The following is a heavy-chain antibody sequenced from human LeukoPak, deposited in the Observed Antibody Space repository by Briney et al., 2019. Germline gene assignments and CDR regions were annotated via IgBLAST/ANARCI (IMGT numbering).Heavy chain of an antibody. CDR2: IYTSGST. CDR3: AVRFGDNLRAFDI. D-gene: IGHD3-10*01. J-gene: IGHJ3*02. CDR1: GGSISSYY. V-gene: IGHV4-4*07. Sequence: KPSETLSLTCTVSGGSISSYYWSWIRQPAGKGLEWIGRIYTSGSTNYNPSLKSRVTMSVDTSKNQFSLNLSSVTVADTAVYYCAVRFGDNLRAFDIWGQGTVVTVSS.